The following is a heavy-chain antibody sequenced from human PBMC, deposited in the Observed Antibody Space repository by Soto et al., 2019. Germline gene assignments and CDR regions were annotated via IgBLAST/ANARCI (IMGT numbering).Heavy chain of an antibody. CDR3: ARDDLGYCSSTSCYPWGALGY. V-gene: IGHV3-21*01. Sequence: GGSLRLSCAASGFTFSSYSMNWVRQAPGKGLEWVSSISSSSSYIYYADSVKGRFTISRDNAKNSLYLQMNSLRAEDTAVYYCARDDLGYCSSTSCYPWGALGYWGQGTLVTVSS. D-gene: IGHD2-2*01. CDR1: GFTFSSYS. J-gene: IGHJ4*02. CDR2: ISSSSSYI.